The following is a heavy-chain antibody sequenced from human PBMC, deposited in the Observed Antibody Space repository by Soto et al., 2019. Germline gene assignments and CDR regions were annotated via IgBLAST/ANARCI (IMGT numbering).Heavy chain of an antibody. CDR2: IYYSGRA. V-gene: IGHV4-39*01. CDR1: GESISSSSYY. CDR3: ARQRTTVVTQAYFDH. J-gene: IGHJ4*02. D-gene: IGHD2-21*02. Sequence: SETLSLTCIVSGESISSSSYYWGWIRQPPGKGLEWIGSIYYSGRAYYNPSFKSRVTISIDTSKNQFSLKLSSVTATDTAVYYCARQRTTVVTQAYFDHWGQGALVTVSS.